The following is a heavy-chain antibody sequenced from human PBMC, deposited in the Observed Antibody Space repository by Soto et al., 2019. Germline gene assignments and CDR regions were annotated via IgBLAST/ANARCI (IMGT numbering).Heavy chain of an antibody. J-gene: IGHJ3*02. CDR2: IYYSGST. D-gene: IGHD5-12*01. CDR3: ARDRGDGYNFDAFDI. Sequence: SETLSLTGTDAGGSISSYYWIWIRQPPGKGLEWIGYIYYSGSTNYNPSLKSRVTISVDTSKNQFSLKLSSVTAADTAVYYCARDRGDGYNFDAFDIWGQGTMVTVS. V-gene: IGHV4-59*01. CDR1: GGSISSYY.